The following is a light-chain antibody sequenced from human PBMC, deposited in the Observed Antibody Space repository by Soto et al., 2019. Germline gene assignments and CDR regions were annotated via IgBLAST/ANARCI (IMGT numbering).Light chain of an antibody. J-gene: IGKJ1*01. Sequence: EIVLIQSPGTLSLSPWEDATRSCMASQSVPSSFLGWYQQKPGQTPRLLIYDISRRATGIPDRFRGCGSGTDFTLTISSLQSEDFAVYYCHQYYSWPRGTFGQGTKVDIK. CDR1: QSVPSSF. CDR3: HQYYSWPRGT. CDR2: DIS. V-gene: IGKV3-20*01.